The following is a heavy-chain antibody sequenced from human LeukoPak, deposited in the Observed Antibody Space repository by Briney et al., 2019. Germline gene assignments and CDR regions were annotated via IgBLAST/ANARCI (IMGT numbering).Heavy chain of an antibody. CDR1: GYSFTNYW. Sequence: GESLKISWRGSGYSFTNYWIGGVRQMPGKGLEWMGIIYPGDSDTRYSPSFQGQVTISADKSIGTAYLQWSSLKASDTAMYYCARSWMAGYGTVLYSWGQGTLVTVSS. D-gene: IGHD5-18*01. V-gene: IGHV5-51*01. CDR3: ARSWMAGYGTVLYS. CDR2: IYPGDSDT. J-gene: IGHJ4*02.